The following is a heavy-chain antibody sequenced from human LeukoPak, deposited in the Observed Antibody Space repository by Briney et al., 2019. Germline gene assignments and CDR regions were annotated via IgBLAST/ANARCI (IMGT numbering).Heavy chain of an antibody. D-gene: IGHD3-3*01. CDR3: ARRFCNTVRCCGGFDS. CDR2: ICGRGTTT. J-gene: IGHJ4*01. V-gene: IGHV3-23*05. CDR1: GFSIYNFA. Sequence: GTLCLSCATSGFSIYNFAMTWVRPAPGQGLDWVASICGRGTTTYYGDPVKVRFIISTATTSRIMYLQRRGSRPAATAHYYFARRFCNTVRCCGGFDSWGRGTLVTVSS.